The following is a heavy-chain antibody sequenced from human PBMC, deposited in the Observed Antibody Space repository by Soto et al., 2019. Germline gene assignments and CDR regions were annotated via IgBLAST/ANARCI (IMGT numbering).Heavy chain of an antibody. CDR2: INHSGST. CDR1: GGSFSGYY. V-gene: IGHV4-34*01. J-gene: IGHJ6*02. CDR3: ARGAKGYCSGGSCYPNRNYYGMDV. D-gene: IGHD2-15*01. Sequence: PSETLSLTCAVYGGSFSGYYWSWIRQPPGKGLEWIGEINHSGSTNYNPSLKSRVTISVDTSKNQFSLKLSSVTAADTAVYYCARGAKGYCSGGSCYPNRNYYGMDVWGQGTTVTSP.